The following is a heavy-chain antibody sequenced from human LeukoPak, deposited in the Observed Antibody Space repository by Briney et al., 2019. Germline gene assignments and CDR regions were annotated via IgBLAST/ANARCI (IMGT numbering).Heavy chain of an antibody. CDR3: ARDNGSRSYFDY. J-gene: IGHJ4*02. V-gene: IGHV3-23*01. CDR1: GFIFSTYA. CDR2: ISGSGGST. D-gene: IGHD5-18*01. Sequence: PGGSLRLSCATSGFIFSTYALSWVRQAPGKGLEWASSISGSGGSTYHADSVKGRFTISRDNAKNSLYLQMNSLRAEDTAVYYCARDNGSRSYFDYWGQGTLVTVSS.